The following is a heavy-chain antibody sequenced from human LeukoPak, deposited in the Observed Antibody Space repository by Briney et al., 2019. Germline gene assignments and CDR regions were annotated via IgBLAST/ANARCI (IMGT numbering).Heavy chain of an antibody. D-gene: IGHD3-22*01. CDR3: ARGRDYYDSSGGAFDI. J-gene: IGHJ3*02. Sequence: GGSLRLSCAASGFTVSSNYMSWVRQAPGKGLEWVSVIYSGGSTYYADSVKGRFTISRDNSKNTLYLQMNSLRAEDTAVYYCARGRDYYDSSGGAFDIRGQGTMVTVSS. CDR1: GFTVSSNY. CDR2: IYSGGST. V-gene: IGHV3-53*05.